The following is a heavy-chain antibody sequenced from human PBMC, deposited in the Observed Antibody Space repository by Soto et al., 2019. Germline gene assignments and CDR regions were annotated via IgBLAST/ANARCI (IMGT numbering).Heavy chain of an antibody. D-gene: IGHD1-1*01. CDR1: GGPFSGSF. Sequence: QVQLQQWGARLLKPSETLSLTCAVYGGPFSGSFWSWIRQPPGKGLEWIGEINHSGSTNYNPSLKSRVTMSVDTSKKQFSLKLSSVTAADTAVYYCASSTDPYYYSGMDVWGQGTTVTVSS. V-gene: IGHV4-34*01. CDR2: INHSGST. CDR3: ASSTDPYYYSGMDV. J-gene: IGHJ6*02.